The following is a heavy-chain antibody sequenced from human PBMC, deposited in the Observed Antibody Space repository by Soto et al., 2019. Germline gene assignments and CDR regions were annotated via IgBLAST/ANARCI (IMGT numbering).Heavy chain of an antibody. V-gene: IGHV3-74*01. D-gene: IGHD3-3*01. CDR2: IDTDGSTT. Sequence: GGSLRLSCAASGFSFSDYWMHWVRQAPGKGLVWVSCIDTDGSTTTYADSVKGRFTISRDNSKNTLYLQMNSLRAEDTAVYYCAREDPRITIFGVVTCGMDVWGQGTTVTVSS. J-gene: IGHJ6*02. CDR3: AREDPRITIFGVVTCGMDV. CDR1: GFSFSDYW.